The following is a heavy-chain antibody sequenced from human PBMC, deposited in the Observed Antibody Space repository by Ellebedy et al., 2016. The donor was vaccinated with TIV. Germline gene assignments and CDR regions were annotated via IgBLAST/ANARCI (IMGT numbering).Heavy chain of an antibody. J-gene: IGHJ5*02. V-gene: IGHV3-33*08. Sequence: GESLKISCGASGFTFHNYGMHWVRQAPGKGLEWVAIIWYDGSNQYYADSVRDRFTISRDNFNNTLYLQMNSLRAEDTAVYYCARDFGYAYGFYNFFDPWGQGTLVTVSS. CDR2: IWYDGSNQ. CDR1: GFTFHNYG. D-gene: IGHD3-10*01. CDR3: ARDFGYAYGFYNFFDP.